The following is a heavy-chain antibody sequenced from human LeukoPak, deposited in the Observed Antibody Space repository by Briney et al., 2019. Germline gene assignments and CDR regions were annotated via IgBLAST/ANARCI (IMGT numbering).Heavy chain of an antibody. V-gene: IGHV1-58*01. CDR3: AAASYCSGGSCSSYYYYYGMDV. Sequence: SVKVSCMASGFTFTSSPVQWVRQARGQRLEWIGWIVVGSGNTNYAQKFQERVTITMDMSTSTAYMELSSLRSEDTAVYYCAAASYCSGGSCSSYYYYYGMDVWGKGTTVTVSS. CDR2: IVVGSGNT. J-gene: IGHJ6*04. D-gene: IGHD2-15*01. CDR1: GFTFTSSP.